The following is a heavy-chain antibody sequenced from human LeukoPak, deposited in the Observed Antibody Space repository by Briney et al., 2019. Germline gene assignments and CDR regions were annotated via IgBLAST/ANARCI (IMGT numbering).Heavy chain of an antibody. CDR1: GGSISSYY. D-gene: IGHD3-3*01. V-gene: IGHV4-34*01. CDR3: ARRTPEGFDFWSGYSRGYFDY. J-gene: IGHJ4*02. Sequence: SETLSLTCTVSGGSISSYYWSWIRQPPGKGLEWIGEINHSGSTNYNPSLKSRVTISVDTSKNQFSLKLSSVTAADTAVYYCARRTPEGFDFWSGYSRGYFDYWGQGTLVTVSS. CDR2: INHSGST.